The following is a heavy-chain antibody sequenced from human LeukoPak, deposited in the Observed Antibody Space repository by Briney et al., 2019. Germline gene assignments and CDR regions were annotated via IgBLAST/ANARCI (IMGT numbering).Heavy chain of an antibody. CDR1: GFTFSSYG. V-gene: IGHV3-30*02. D-gene: IGHD5-24*01. CDR3: ATGRDGYSEWDF. CDR2: IRYDGSNK. J-gene: IGHJ4*02. Sequence: PGGSLRLSCAASGFTFSSYGMHWVRQAPGKGLEWVAFIRYDGSNKYHADSVKGRFTISRDNSKNTLYLQMDSLRAEDTAVYFCATGRDGYSEWDFWGQGTLVTVSS.